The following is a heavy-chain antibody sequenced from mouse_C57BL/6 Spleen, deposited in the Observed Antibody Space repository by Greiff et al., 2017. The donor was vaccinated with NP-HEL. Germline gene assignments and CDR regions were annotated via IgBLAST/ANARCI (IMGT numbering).Heavy chain of an antibody. Sequence: EVQLVESGPELVKPGASVKMSCKASGYTFTDYYMHWVKQSHGKSLEWIGYINPNNGGTSYNQKFKGKATLTVNKSSSTAYMELRSLTSEDSAVYYCARKSQATDYWGQGTTLTVSS. J-gene: IGHJ2*01. D-gene: IGHD3-2*02. V-gene: IGHV1-22*01. CDR1: GYTFTDYY. CDR2: INPNNGGT. CDR3: ARKSQATDY.